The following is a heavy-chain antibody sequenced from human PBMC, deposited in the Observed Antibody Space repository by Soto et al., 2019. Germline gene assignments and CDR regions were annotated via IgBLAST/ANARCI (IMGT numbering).Heavy chain of an antibody. Sequence: QVQLVQSGAEVKKPGASVKVSCKASGYTFPSYDINWVRQATGQGLEWMGWMNPNSGNTGYAQKFQGRVTMTRNTSISTAYMELCSLRSEYTAVYYCASDHYGNSAWFDPWGQGTLFTVSS. J-gene: IGHJ5*02. CDR1: GYTFPSYD. CDR2: MNPNSGNT. V-gene: IGHV1-8*01. D-gene: IGHD3-10*01. CDR3: ASDHYGNSAWFDP.